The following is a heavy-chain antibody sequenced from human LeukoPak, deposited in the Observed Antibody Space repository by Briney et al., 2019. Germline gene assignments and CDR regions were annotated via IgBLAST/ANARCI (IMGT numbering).Heavy chain of an antibody. D-gene: IGHD5-12*01. CDR2: IKQDGSEK. CDR3: ARVLIVATIVYFDY. CDR1: GFTFSSYW. V-gene: IGHV3-7*01. Sequence: GGSLRLSCVASGFTFSSYWMSWVRQAPGKGLEWVANIKQDGSEKYYVDSVKGRFTISRDNAKNSLYLQMNSLRAEDTAVYYRARVLIVATIVYFDYWGQGTLVTVSS. J-gene: IGHJ4*02.